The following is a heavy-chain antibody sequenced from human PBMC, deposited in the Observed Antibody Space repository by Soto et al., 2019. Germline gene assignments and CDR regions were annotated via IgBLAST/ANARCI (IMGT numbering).Heavy chain of an antibody. J-gene: IGHJ6*04. CDR1: GGTFSSYA. CDR3: ARLAGGGVVPAALYYYYGIDV. CDR2: IIPIFGTA. D-gene: IGHD2-2*01. V-gene: IGHV1-69*01. Sequence: QVQLVQSGAAVKKPGSSVKVSCKASGGTFSSYAISWVRQAPGQGLEWMGGIIPIFGTANYAQKFQSRVTITADESTSTAYMALSRLRSEDTAVYYCARLAGGGVVPAALYYYYGIDVWGKGTTVTVSS.